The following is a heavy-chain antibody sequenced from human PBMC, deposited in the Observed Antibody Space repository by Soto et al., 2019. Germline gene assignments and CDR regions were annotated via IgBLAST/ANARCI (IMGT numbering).Heavy chain of an antibody. D-gene: IGHD3-16*01. CDR3: ARLADDYIPGTFDI. CDR2: IYYSGST. V-gene: IGHV4-59*08. J-gene: IGHJ3*02. Sequence: ALETLCLTCTVSGGSISSYYLSWIRQPPGKGLEWIGYIYYSGSTNYNPSLKSRVTISVDTSKNQFSLKLSSVTAADTAVYYCARLADDYIPGTFDIWGQGTMVTVSS. CDR1: GGSISSYY.